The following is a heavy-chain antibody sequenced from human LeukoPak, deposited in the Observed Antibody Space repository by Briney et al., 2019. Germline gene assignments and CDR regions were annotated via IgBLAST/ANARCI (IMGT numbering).Heavy chain of an antibody. V-gene: IGHV1-58*02. CDR2: IVVGTGNT. Sequence: GASVQVSCKASGFTFRTSAIQWMRQARGQRPEWIGWIVVGTGNTTYAQRFQDRVTITRDMSTNTAHMELSALRSEDTAVYYCAAMAYYYYMDVWGEGTTVTVSS. CDR1: GFTFRTSA. D-gene: IGHD5-24*01. J-gene: IGHJ6*03. CDR3: AAMAYYYYMDV.